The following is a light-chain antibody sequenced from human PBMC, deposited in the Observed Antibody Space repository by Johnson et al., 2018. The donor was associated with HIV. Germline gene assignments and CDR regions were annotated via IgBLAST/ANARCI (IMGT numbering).Light chain of an antibody. Sequence: QSVLTQPPSVSAAPGQKVTISCSGSSSNIGNNYVSWYQQLPGTAPKLLIYDNNERPSGIPYRFSGSKSGTSATLGITGLQTGDEADYYCGTWDNGLITYVFGTGTKVTVL. CDR3: GTWDNGLITYV. V-gene: IGLV1-51*01. J-gene: IGLJ1*01. CDR1: SSNIGNNY. CDR2: DNN.